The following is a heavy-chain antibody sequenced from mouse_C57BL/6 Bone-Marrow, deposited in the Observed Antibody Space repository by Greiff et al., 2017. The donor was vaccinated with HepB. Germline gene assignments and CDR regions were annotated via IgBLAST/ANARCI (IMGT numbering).Heavy chain of an antibody. D-gene: IGHD2-5*01. CDR1: GYSITSGYY. J-gene: IGHJ3*01. CDR3: ARRGAYYSNGGFAY. V-gene: IGHV3-6*01. CDR2: ISYDGSN. Sequence: DVKLVESGPGLVKPSQSLSLTCSVTGYSITSGYYWNWIRQFPGNKLEWMGYISYDGSNNYNPSLKNRISITRDTSKNQFFLKLNSVTTEDTATYYCARRGAYYSNGGFAYWGQGTLVTVSA.